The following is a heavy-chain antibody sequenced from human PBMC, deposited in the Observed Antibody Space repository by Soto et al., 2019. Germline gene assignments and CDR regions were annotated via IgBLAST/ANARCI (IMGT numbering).Heavy chain of an antibody. CDR1: GGTFNSFA. V-gene: IGHV1-69*01. CDR3: ARPNDTSAYYHFDY. J-gene: IGHJ4*02. Sequence: QVPLVQSGAEVKKPGSSVKVSCKASGGTFNSFAISWVRQVPGQGLEWMGGITPFFGSTKYAQRFQGRVTITADESMSTAYMELSSLRPEDTAVYYCARPNDTSAYYHFDYWGQGTLVTVSS. CDR2: ITPFFGST. D-gene: IGHD3-22*01.